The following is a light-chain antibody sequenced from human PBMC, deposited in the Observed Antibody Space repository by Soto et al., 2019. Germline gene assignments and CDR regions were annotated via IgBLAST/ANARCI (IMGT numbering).Light chain of an antibody. V-gene: IGKV1-27*01. CDR3: QRYNSAPRGFT. J-gene: IGKJ3*01. Sequence: DIQMTQSPSSLSASVGDRVTITCRASQGISNYLAWYQQKPGKVPKLLIYAASTLQSGVPSRFSGSGSGTDFALTISSLQPEDVATYYCQRYNSAPRGFTFGHGTKVDIK. CDR2: AAS. CDR1: QGISNY.